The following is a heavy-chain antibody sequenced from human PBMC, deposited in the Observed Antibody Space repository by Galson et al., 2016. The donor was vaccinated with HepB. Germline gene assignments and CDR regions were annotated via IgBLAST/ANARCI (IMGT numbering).Heavy chain of an antibody. CDR3: ARIPGVNWNDVNHSDH. CDR2: ISWNSGRI. D-gene: IGHD1-1*01. Sequence: SLRLSCAVSGFTFDDYAMHWVRQAPGKGLEWVSGISWNSGRIVYADSVKGRFTVSRDNAKNSLYLHLNSLRDEDTAVYYCARIPGVNWNDVNHSDHWGRGTLSPSRQ. V-gene: IGHV3-9*01. J-gene: IGHJ4*02. CDR1: GFTFDDYA.